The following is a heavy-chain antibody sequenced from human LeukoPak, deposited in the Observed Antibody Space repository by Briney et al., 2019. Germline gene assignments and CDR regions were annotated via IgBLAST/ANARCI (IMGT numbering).Heavy chain of an antibody. J-gene: IGHJ4*02. CDR3: ARTHYTNLFDF. D-gene: IGHD4-11*01. CDR2: IYFSGTT. V-gene: IGHV4-59*02. CDR1: GGSVSSYY. Sequence: SETLSLTCSVSGGSVSSYYWSWIRQPPGKGLEWIGYIYFSGTTNYNPSLESRVSISVDTSTNQFSLKLSSVTAADTAVYFCARTHYTNLFDFWGQGTLVTVSS.